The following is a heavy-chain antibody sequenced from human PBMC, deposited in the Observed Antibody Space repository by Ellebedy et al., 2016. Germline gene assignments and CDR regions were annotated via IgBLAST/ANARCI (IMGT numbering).Heavy chain of an antibody. Sequence: SVKVSCXASGYTFTSYYMRWVRQAPGQGLEWMGIINPSGGSTSYAQKFQGRVTITADESTSTAYMELSSLRSEDTAVYYCARGGLRFPDYWGQGTLVTVSS. CDR1: GYTFTSYY. J-gene: IGHJ4*02. CDR3: ARGGLRFPDY. V-gene: IGHV1-46*01. D-gene: IGHD4-17*01. CDR2: INPSGGST.